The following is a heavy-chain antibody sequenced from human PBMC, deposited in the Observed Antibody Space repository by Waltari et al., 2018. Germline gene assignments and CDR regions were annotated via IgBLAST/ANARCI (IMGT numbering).Heavy chain of an antibody. D-gene: IGHD3-3*01. CDR3: ARDFSYYDFWSAPSRYMDV. CDR2: INPNSGGT. Sequence: QVQLVQSGAEVKKPGASVKVSCKASGYTFTGYYMHWVRQAPGQGLEWMGGINPNSGGTNYAQKFQGRVTMTRDTSISTAYMELSRLRSDDTAVYYCARDFSYYDFWSAPSRYMDVWGKGTTVTISS. V-gene: IGHV1-2*02. J-gene: IGHJ6*03. CDR1: GYTFTGYY.